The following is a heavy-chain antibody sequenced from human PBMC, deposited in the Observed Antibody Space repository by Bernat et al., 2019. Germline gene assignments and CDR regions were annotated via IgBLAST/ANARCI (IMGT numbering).Heavy chain of an antibody. CDR2: INPNSGGT. J-gene: IGHJ3*02. Sequence: QVQLVQSGAEVKKPGASVKVSCKASGYTFTGYYMHWVRQAPGQGLEWMGWINPNSGGTNFAQKFQGWVTMTRDTSISTAYVELSRLRSDDTAVYYCARFPPRYSSSSGAFDIWGQGTMVTVPP. D-gene: IGHD6-6*01. V-gene: IGHV1-2*04. CDR3: ARFPPRYSSSSGAFDI. CDR1: GYTFTGYY.